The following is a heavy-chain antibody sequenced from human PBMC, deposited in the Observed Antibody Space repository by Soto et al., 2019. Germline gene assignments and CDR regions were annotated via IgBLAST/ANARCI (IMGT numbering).Heavy chain of an antibody. CDR3: AKGVWATVTTDY. J-gene: IGHJ4*02. Sequence: EVQLLESGGGLVQPGGSLRLSCAASGFTFSSYAMSWVRQAPGKGLEWVSAISGSGGSTYYADSVKGRFTISRDNSKNTLYLPMNSLRAEDTAVYYCAKGVWATVTTDYWGQGTLVTVSS. CDR2: ISGSGGST. D-gene: IGHD4-17*01. V-gene: IGHV3-23*01. CDR1: GFTFSSYA.